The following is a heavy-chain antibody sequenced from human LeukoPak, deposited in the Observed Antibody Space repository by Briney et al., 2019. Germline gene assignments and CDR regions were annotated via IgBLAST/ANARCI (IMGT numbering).Heavy chain of an antibody. CDR1: GFIFSRYT. Sequence: PGGSLRLSCAASGFIFSRYTINWVRQAPGKGLVWVSHINSDGSSTSYADSVKGRFTISRDNAKNTLYLQMNSLRAEDTAVYYCARDAVDTANAVWGQGTTVTVSS. J-gene: IGHJ6*02. CDR2: INSDGSST. CDR3: ARDAVDTANAV. V-gene: IGHV3-74*01. D-gene: IGHD5-18*01.